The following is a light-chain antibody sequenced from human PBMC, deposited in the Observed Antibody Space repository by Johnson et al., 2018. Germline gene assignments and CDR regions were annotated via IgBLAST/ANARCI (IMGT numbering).Light chain of an antibody. CDR3: GTWDSSLSAGNV. Sequence: QSVLTQPPSVCAAPGQKVTISCSGSSSNIGNNYVSWYQQLPGTAPKLLIYENNKRPSGIPDRFSGSKSGTSATLGITGLQTGGEADYYCGTWDSSLSAGNVFGTGTKVTVL. V-gene: IGLV1-51*02. CDR1: SSNIGNNY. CDR2: ENN. J-gene: IGLJ1*01.